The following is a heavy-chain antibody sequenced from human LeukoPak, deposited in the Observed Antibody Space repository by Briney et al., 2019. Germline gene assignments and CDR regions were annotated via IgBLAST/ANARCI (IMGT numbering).Heavy chain of an antibody. D-gene: IGHD2-2*02. CDR2: INAGNGNT. CDR1: GYTFTGYA. V-gene: IGHV1-3*01. J-gene: IGHJ5*01. Sequence: ASVKVSCKASGYTFTGYAMHWVRQAPGQRLEWMGWINAGNGNTKYSQKFQGRVTITRDTSASTAHMELSSLRSEDTAVYYCARGGPYCSSTSCYKFRWFDPWGQGTLVTVSS. CDR3: ARGGPYCSSTSCYKFRWFDP.